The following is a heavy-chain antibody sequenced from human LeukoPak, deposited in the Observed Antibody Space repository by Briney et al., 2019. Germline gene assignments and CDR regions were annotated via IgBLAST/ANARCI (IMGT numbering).Heavy chain of an antibody. CDR2: INSDGSST. D-gene: IGHD3-10*01. V-gene: IGHV3-74*01. Sequence: GGSLRLSCAASGFTFSSYWMHWVRQAPGKGLVWVSRINSDGSSTSYADSVKGRFTIPRDNAKNTLYLQMNSLRAEDTAVYYCARPYGSGIINWFDPWGQGTLVTVSS. CDR1: GFTFSSYW. CDR3: ARPYGSGIINWFDP. J-gene: IGHJ5*02.